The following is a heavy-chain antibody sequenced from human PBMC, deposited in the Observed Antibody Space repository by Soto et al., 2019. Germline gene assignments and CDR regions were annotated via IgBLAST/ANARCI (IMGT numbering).Heavy chain of an antibody. CDR1: GFTFSSYA. Sequence: QVQLVESGGGVVQPGRSLRLSCAASGFTFSSYAMHWVRQAPGKGLEWVAVISYDGGNKYYADSVKGRFTISRDNSKNTLYLQMNTLRAEDTAVYYCARDRYSSSTLFDYWVQGTMVSVSS. CDR2: ISYDGGNK. D-gene: IGHD6-6*01. V-gene: IGHV3-30-3*01. CDR3: ARDRYSSSTLFDY. J-gene: IGHJ4*02.